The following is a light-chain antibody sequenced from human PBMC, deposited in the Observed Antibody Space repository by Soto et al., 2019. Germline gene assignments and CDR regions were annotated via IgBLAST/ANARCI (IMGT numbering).Light chain of an antibody. CDR1: QSVNNN. CDR3: QHRSNWPVLT. CDR2: DAV. Sequence: EIVLTQSPATLSLSPGERATLSCRASQSVNNNVAWYQQRPGQPPRLLIYDAVYRPTGIPARFSGSESGTDFTLTISSLESEDFAVYYCQHRSNWPVLTFGGGTRVEIK. J-gene: IGKJ4*01. V-gene: IGKV3-11*01.